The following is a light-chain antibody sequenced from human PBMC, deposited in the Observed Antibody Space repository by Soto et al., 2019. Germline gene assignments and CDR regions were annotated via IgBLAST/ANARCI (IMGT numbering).Light chain of an antibody. CDR2: AAS. CDR3: QQANSFPHT. V-gene: IGKV1-12*01. CDR1: QSISSW. Sequence: DIQMTQSPSSVSASVADRVTNTCRASQSISSWLAWYQQKPGKAPKLLIYAASSLQSGVPSRFSGSGSGTDFTLTISSLQPEDFATYYCQQANSFPHTFGQGTKLEIK. J-gene: IGKJ2*01.